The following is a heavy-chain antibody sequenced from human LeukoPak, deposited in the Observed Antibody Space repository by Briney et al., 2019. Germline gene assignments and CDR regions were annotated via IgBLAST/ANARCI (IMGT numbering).Heavy chain of an antibody. Sequence: GGSLRLSCAASGFTFSTYSMSWVRQPPGKGLEWVSTITSSSSYIYDSDSVKGRFTVSRDNAKNTLYLQMNSLRAEDTAVYHCARYTSGYDFDYWGQGTLVTVSS. CDR1: GFTFSTYS. D-gene: IGHD5-12*01. J-gene: IGHJ4*02. V-gene: IGHV3-21*01. CDR2: ITSSSSYI. CDR3: ARYTSGYDFDY.